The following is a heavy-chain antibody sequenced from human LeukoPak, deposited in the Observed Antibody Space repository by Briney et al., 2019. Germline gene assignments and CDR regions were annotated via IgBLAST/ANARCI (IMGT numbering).Heavy chain of an antibody. V-gene: IGHV5-10-1*01. CDR3: ARHPDYGDFNDY. Sequence: GESLRISCKGSGYSFTSFWISWVRQMPGKGLEWMGRIDPSDSYTNYSPSFQGHVTISADKSISTAYLQWSSLKAADTAMYYCARHPDYGDFNDYWGQGTLVTVSS. CDR2: IDPSDSYT. J-gene: IGHJ4*02. CDR1: GYSFTSFW. D-gene: IGHD4-17*01.